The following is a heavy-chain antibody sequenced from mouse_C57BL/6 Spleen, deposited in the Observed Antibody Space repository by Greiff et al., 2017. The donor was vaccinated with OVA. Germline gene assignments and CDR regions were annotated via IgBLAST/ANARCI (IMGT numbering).Heavy chain of an antibody. Sequence: VQGVESGAELAKPGASVKLSCKASGYTFTSYWMHWVKQRPGQGLEWIGYINPSSGYTKYNQKFKDKATLTADKSSSTAYMQLSSLTYEDSAVYYCARDADDAYYAMDYWGQGTSVTVSS. D-gene: IGHD2-12*01. CDR2: INPSSGYT. CDR1: GYTFTSYW. J-gene: IGHJ4*01. V-gene: IGHV1-7*01. CDR3: ARDADDAYYAMDY.